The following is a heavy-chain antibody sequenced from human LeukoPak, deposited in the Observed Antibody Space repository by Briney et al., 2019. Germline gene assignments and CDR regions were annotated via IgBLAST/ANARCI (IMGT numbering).Heavy chain of an antibody. V-gene: IGHV3-23*01. J-gene: IGHJ4*02. CDR2: ISGSGGST. D-gene: IGHD2-21*01. CDR1: GFTFSNYA. Sequence: PGGSLRLSCAASGFTFSNYAMSWVRQAPGKGLKWLSTISGSGGSTYYADSVKGRFTISRDNSKNTVYLQMKSLRVEATAVYYCAKGLSAAGDYYFDYWGQGALVTVSS. CDR3: AKGLSAAGDYYFDY.